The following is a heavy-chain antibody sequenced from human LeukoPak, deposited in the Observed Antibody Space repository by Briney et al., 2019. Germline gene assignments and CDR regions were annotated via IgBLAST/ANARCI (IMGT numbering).Heavy chain of an antibody. J-gene: IGHJ4*02. Sequence: SVKVSCKASGYTFTSYGISWVRQAPGQGLEWMGWISAYNGNTNYAQKLQGRVTMTTDTSTSTAYMELRSLRSDDTAVYYCARGETMITFGGVIVNFDYWGQGTLVTVSS. CDR1: GYTFTSYG. D-gene: IGHD3-16*02. V-gene: IGHV1-18*01. CDR2: ISAYNGNT. CDR3: ARGETMITFGGVIVNFDY.